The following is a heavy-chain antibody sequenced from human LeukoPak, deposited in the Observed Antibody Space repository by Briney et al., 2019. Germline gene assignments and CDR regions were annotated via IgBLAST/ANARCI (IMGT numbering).Heavy chain of an antibody. CDR1: GGSISSSNW. V-gene: IGHV4-4*02. D-gene: IGHD1-26*01. CDR3: ARRWDEDYFDY. CDR2: IYHSGST. Sequence: XETLSLTCAVSGGSISSSNWWSWVRQPPGKGLEWIGEIYHSGSTNYNPSLKSRVTISVDKSKNPFSLKLSSVTAADTAVYYCARRWDEDYFDYWGQGTLVTVSS. J-gene: IGHJ4*02.